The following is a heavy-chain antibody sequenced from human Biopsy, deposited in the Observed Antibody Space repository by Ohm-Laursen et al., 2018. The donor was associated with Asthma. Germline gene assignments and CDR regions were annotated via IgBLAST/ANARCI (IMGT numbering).Heavy chain of an antibody. CDR1: GYTFNSAG. CDR3: ARAVDYSHYYGIDV. J-gene: IGHJ6*02. D-gene: IGHD3-10*01. Sequence: GASVKVSCKPSGYTFNSAGITWVRQAPGQGLEWMGWISVYNGNTKGAQKLQDRVTMITDTSTSTAYMELRSLRSDDTAVYFCARAVDYSHYYGIDVWGQGTTVTVS. V-gene: IGHV1-18*01. CDR2: ISVYNGNT.